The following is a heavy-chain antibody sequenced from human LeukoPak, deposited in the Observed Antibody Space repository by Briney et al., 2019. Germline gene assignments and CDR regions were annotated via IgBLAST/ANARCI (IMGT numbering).Heavy chain of an antibody. J-gene: IGHJ4*02. D-gene: IGHD3/OR15-3a*01. CDR2: ISHSGIT. V-gene: IGHV4-38-2*02. Sequence: SEILSLTCTVSGYSISSNYYWGWIRQPPGKGLEWIGSISHSGITYYNPSLKSRVTISVDTSKNQFSLRLTSVTAADTAVYYCARQTGSGLFILPGGQGTLVTVSS. CDR1: GYSISSNYY. CDR3: ARQTGSGLFILP.